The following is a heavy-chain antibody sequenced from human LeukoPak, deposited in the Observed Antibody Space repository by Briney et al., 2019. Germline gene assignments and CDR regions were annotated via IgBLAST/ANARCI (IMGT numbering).Heavy chain of an antibody. CDR1: GFTFSSYS. CDR2: ISSSSSTI. CDR3: ARDDSVVVPAATGPTRYYYYYMDV. V-gene: IGHV3-48*01. J-gene: IGHJ6*03. Sequence: GGSLRLSCAASGFTFSSYSMNWVRQAPGKGLEWVSYISSSSSTIYYADSVKGRFTISRDNAKNSLYLQMNSLRAEDTAVYYCARDDSVVVPAATGPTRYYYYYMDVWGKGTTVTVSS. D-gene: IGHD2-2*01.